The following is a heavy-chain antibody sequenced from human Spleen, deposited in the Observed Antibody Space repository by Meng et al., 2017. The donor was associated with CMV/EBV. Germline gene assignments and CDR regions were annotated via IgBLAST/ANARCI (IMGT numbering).Heavy chain of an antibody. V-gene: IGHV1-2*02. J-gene: IGHJ6*02. D-gene: IGHD2-2*01. CDR2: IIPNSGGT. CDR3: ARCGAVVPAARCYYGMDV. Sequence: WVRQGPGQGLEWMGWIIPNSGGTHYAKKFQGRVTMTRDTSISTVYMELSRLRSDDTAVYYCARCGAVVPAARCYYGMDVWGQGTTVTVSS.